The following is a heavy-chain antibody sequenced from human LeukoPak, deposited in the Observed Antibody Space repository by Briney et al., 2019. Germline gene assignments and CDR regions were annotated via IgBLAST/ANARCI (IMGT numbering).Heavy chain of an antibody. D-gene: IGHD6-13*01. V-gene: IGHV4-34*01. CDR2: INHSGST. CDR3: ARQALQYSSSRIDY. CDR1: GGSFSGYY. Sequence: SSETLSLTCAVYGGSFSGYYWSWIRQPPGKGLEWIGEINHSGSTNYNPSLKSRVTISVDTSKNQFSLKLSSVTAADTAVYYCARQALQYSSSRIDYWGQGTLVTVSS. J-gene: IGHJ4*02.